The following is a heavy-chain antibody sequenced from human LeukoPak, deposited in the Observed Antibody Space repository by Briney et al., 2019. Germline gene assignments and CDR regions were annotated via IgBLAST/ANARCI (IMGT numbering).Heavy chain of an antibody. Sequence: GGSLRLSCAASGFTFSSYAMHWVRQAPGKGLEWVAVISYDGSNKYYADSVKGRFTISRDNSKNTLYLQMNSLRAEDPAVYYCAKAGLDTTVTYYFDYWGQGTLVTVSS. V-gene: IGHV3-30*18. J-gene: IGHJ4*02. D-gene: IGHD4-17*01. CDR3: AKAGLDTTVTYYFDY. CDR1: GFTFSSYA. CDR2: ISYDGSNK.